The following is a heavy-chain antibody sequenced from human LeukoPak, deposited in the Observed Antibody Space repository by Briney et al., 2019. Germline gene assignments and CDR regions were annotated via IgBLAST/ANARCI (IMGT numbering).Heavy chain of an antibody. V-gene: IGHV3-23*01. D-gene: IGHD6-13*01. Sequence: PGGSQRLSCVASGFTFSSYAMAWVRQAPGKGLEWVSDITGSGGSTYYADSVKGRFTISRDNSKNTLYLQMNSLRAEDTAVYYCAKGGSSRWYFGSWFDPWGQGTLVTVSS. CDR1: GFTFSSYA. CDR3: AKGGSSRWYFGSWFDP. CDR2: ITGSGGST. J-gene: IGHJ5*02.